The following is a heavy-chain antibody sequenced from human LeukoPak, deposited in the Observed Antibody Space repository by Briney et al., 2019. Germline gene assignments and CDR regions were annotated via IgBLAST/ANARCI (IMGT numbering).Heavy chain of an antibody. CDR1: GYTFTSYD. V-gene: IGHV1-8*03. CDR2: MNPNSGNT. J-gene: IGHJ5*02. D-gene: IGHD2-2*01. Sequence: ASVKVSCKASGYTFTSYDINWVRQATGQGLERMGWMNPNSGNTGYAQKFQGRVTITRNTSISTAYMELSSLRSEDTAVYYCTRVYCSSASCYVPEAWFDPWGQGTLVTVSS. CDR3: TRVYCSSASCYVPEAWFDP.